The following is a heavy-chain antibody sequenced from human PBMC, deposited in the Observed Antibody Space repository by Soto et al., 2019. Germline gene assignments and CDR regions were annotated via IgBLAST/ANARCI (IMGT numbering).Heavy chain of an antibody. CDR1: GFTFSSYS. Sequence: QPGGSLRLSCAASGFTFSSYSMSWVRQAPGKGLEWVSGFRTSGDGGTTYYADSVKGRFTISRDNSKNMLFLQMNSLRAEDTAIYYCAKKVNSGPGSQYFDYWGQGTQVTVSS. J-gene: IGHJ4*02. V-gene: IGHV3-23*01. CDR3: AKKVNSGPGSQYFDY. CDR2: FRTSGDGGTT. D-gene: IGHD3-10*01.